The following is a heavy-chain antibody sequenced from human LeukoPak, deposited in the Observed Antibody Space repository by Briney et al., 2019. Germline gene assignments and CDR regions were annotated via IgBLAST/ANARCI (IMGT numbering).Heavy chain of an antibody. CDR2: IYYSEST. CDR1: GGSFSGYY. V-gene: IGHV4-34*10. Sequence: SETLSLTCAVYGGSFSGYYWIWIRQRPGKGLEWMGYIYYSESTYLHPPLKTRISMSIDTSRTEFSLKLNSVTAADTAVYYCARDRGTSGGGNLDYWGQGTLVTVPS. D-gene: IGHD3-10*01. J-gene: IGHJ4*02. CDR3: ARDRGTSGGGNLDY.